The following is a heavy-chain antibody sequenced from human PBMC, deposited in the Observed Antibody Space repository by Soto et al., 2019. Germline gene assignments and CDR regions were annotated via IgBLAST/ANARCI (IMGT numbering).Heavy chain of an antibody. V-gene: IGHV3-33*01. CDR2: IWYDGSNK. CDR1: GFTFSSYG. J-gene: IGHJ4*02. Sequence: QVQLVESGGGVVQPGRSLRLSCAASGFTFSSYGMHWVRQAPGKGLEWVAVIWYDGSNKYYADSVMGRFTISRDNSKNTLYLQMNSLRAEDTAVYYCARDAGWYFDYWGQGTLVTVSS. CDR3: ARDAGWYFDY. D-gene: IGHD1-20*01.